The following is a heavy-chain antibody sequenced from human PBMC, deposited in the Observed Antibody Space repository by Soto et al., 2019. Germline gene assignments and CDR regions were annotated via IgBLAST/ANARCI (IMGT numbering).Heavy chain of an antibody. D-gene: IGHD3-22*01. CDR1: GGSISSGDYY. Sequence: PSETLSLTCTVSGGSISSGDYYWSWIRQPPGKGLEWIGYIYYSGSTYYNPSLKSRVTISVDTSKNQFSLKLSSVTAADTAVYYCARYQSSDYYDSSGYYHPQHPGMDVWGQGTTVTVSS. V-gene: IGHV4-30-4*02. CDR3: ARYQSSDYYDSSGYYHPQHPGMDV. CDR2: IYYSGST. J-gene: IGHJ6*02.